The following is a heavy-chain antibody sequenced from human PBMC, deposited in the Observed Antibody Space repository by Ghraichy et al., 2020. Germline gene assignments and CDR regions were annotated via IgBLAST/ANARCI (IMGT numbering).Heavy chain of an antibody. Sequence: GSLRLSCAASGFTFSSYAMSWVRQAPGKGLGWVSGISGSGDSTYYADSVKGRFTISRDNSKNTLYLQMNSLRAEDTAVYYCAKGRTTPEDYFDYWGQGTLGTVSS. CDR3: AKGRTTPEDYFDY. V-gene: IGHV3-23*01. J-gene: IGHJ4*02. CDR2: ISGSGDST. CDR1: GFTFSSYA. D-gene: IGHD1-1*01.